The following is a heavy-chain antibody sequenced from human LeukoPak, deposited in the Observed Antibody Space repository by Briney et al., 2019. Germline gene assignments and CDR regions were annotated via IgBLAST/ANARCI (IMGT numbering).Heavy chain of an antibody. CDR3: ARVGEYSSSWYWFDP. CDR1: GYTFTNYG. J-gene: IGHJ5*02. D-gene: IGHD6-13*01. Sequence: ASVKVSCKASGYTFTNYGIHWVRQAPGQGLEWMGWISAYNGNTNSAQKLQGRVTMTTDTSTSTAYMELRSLRSDDTAVYYCARVGEYSSSWYWFDPWGQGTLVTVSS. CDR2: ISAYNGNT. V-gene: IGHV1-18*01.